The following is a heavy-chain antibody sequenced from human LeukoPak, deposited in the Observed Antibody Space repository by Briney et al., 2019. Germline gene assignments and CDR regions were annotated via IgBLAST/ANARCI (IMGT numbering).Heavy chain of an antibody. CDR1: GFTVSSNY. CDR2: IYSGGST. J-gene: IGHJ4*02. CDR3: ARDRGDYSFDY. Sequence: PGGSLRLSYAASGFTVSSNYMSWVRQAPGKGLEWVSVIYSGGSTSYADSVKGRFTISRDNSKNTLYFQMNSLRAEDTAVYYCARDRGDYSFDYWGQGTLVTVSS. D-gene: IGHD3-10*01. V-gene: IGHV3-66*01.